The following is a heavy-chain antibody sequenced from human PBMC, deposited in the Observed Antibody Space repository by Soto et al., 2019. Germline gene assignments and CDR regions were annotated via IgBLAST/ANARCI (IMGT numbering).Heavy chain of an antibody. CDR3: ARDEAYLTRRGGYYYYYGMDV. CDR2: ISAYNGNT. V-gene: IGHV1-18*01. J-gene: IGHJ6*02. CDR1: GYTFTIYG. D-gene: IGHD3-16*01. Sequence: SVKVSCKASGYTFTIYGISGVRQSPLQGRDGMGWISAYNGNTNYAQKLQGRVTMTTDTSTSTAYMELRSLRSDDTAVYYCARDEAYLTRRGGYYYYYGMDVWGQGTTVTVSS.